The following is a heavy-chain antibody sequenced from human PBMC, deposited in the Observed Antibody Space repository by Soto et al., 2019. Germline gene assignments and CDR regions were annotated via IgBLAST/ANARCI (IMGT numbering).Heavy chain of an antibody. CDR2: INAGNGNT. J-gene: IGHJ4*02. D-gene: IGHD3-22*01. CDR1: GYTFTSYA. Sequence: QVKLVQSGAEVKKPGASVKVSYKASGYTFTSYAMHWVRQAPGQRLEWMGWINAGNGNTKYSQKFQGRVTITRDTSASTAYMELSSLRSEDTAVYYCARIGDYYDSSDDYWGQGTLVTVSS. V-gene: IGHV1-3*01. CDR3: ARIGDYYDSSDDY.